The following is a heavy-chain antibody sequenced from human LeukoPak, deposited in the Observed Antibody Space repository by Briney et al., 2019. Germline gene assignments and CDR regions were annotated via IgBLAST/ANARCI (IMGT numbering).Heavy chain of an antibody. V-gene: IGHV5-51*01. J-gene: IGHJ4*02. Sequence: GESLKISCKGSGYSFASYWIGWVRQMPGKGLGWMAIIYPGDSDTRYSPSFQGQVTISADKSISTAYLQWSSLKASDSAMYYGARQYCSGNICPTYADYWGQGTLVTVSS. CDR2: IYPGDSDT. CDR3: ARQYCSGNICPTYADY. CDR1: GYSFASYW. D-gene: IGHD2-15*01.